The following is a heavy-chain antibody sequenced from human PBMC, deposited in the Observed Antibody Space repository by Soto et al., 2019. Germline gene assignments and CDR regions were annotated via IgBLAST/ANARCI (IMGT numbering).Heavy chain of an antibody. CDR2: ISAYNGNT. D-gene: IGHD3-3*01. J-gene: IGHJ3*02. CDR3: ARDRRFTIFGVVINHDAFDI. Sequence: GASVKVSCKASGYTFTSYGISWVRQAPGQGLEWMGWISAYNGNTNYAQKLQGRVTMTTDTSTSTAYMELRSLRSDDTAVYYCARDRRFTIFGVVINHDAFDIWGQGTMVTV. V-gene: IGHV1-18*01. CDR1: GYTFTSYG.